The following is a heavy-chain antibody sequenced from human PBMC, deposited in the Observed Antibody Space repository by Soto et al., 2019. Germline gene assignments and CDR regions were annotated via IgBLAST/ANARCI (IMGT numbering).Heavy chain of an antibody. CDR1: GFTFSSSV. CDR3: AREKAVAGISFDF. D-gene: IGHD6-19*01. CDR2: ISGGGGSI. J-gene: IGHJ4*02. V-gene: IGHV3-23*01. Sequence: PGGSLRLSCAASGFTFSSSVMSWVRQAPGKGLEWVSPISGGGGSIIWVDSVKGRFTISRDKAKNTLYLQMNSLRAVDTALYYVAREKAVAGISFDFWGQGTPVTVSS.